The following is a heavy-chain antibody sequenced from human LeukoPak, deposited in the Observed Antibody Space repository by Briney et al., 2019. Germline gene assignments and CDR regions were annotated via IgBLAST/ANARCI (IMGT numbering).Heavy chain of an antibody. D-gene: IGHD3-9*01. CDR1: GYTFTGYY. V-gene: IGHV1-2*02. J-gene: IGHJ6*03. CDR3: AISGTLYYYYYMDV. CDR2: INPITGGT. Sequence: ASVKVSCKASGYTFTGYYLHWVRQAPGQGLEWMGWINPITGGTNYPQRFQGRVTMTRDTSISTAYMELSRLRSDDTTVYYCAISGTLYYYYYMDVWGKGTTVTISS.